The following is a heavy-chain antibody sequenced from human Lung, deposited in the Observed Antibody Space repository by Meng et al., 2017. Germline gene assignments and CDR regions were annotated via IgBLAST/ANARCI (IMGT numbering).Heavy chain of an antibody. CDR1: GVSVSSNSAN. J-gene: IGHJ4*02. CDR3: ARSQQWLDS. Sequence: QVHLQQSGPGLVKPSQTRPTLCAIPGVSVSSNSANWNWIRQSPSRGLEWLGRTYYRSKWYNGYAVSVRSRITITPDTSKNQFSLQLNSVTPEDTAVYYCARSQQWLDSWGQGTLVTVSS. D-gene: IGHD6-19*01. CDR2: TYYRSKWYN. V-gene: IGHV6-1*01.